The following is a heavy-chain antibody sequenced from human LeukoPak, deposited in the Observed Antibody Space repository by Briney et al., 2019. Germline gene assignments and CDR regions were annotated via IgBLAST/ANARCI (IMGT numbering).Heavy chain of an antibody. CDR2: ISSSSSYI. D-gene: IGHD6-19*01. Sequence: GGSLRLSCAASGFTFSSYSMNWVRQAPGKGLEWVSSISSSSSYIYYADSVKGRFTISRDNAKNSLYLQMNSLRAEDTAVYYCARDVNISGWYGDYWGQGTRVTVSS. CDR3: ARDVNISGWYGDY. V-gene: IGHV3-21*01. J-gene: IGHJ4*02. CDR1: GFTFSSYS.